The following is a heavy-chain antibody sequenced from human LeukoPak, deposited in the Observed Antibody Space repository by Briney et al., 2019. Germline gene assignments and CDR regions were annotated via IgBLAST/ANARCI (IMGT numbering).Heavy chain of an antibody. D-gene: IGHD5-12*01. CDR3: ARRRGYSGYDFQKYYYYYMDV. J-gene: IGHJ6*03. V-gene: IGHV4-59*01. CDR2: IYYSGST. CDR1: GGSISSYY. Sequence: SETLSLTCTVSGGSISSYYWSWIRQPPGKGLEWIGYIYYSGSTNYNPSLKSRVTISVDTSKNQFSLKLTSVTAADTAVYYCARRRGYSGYDFQKYYYYYMDVWGKGTTVTISS.